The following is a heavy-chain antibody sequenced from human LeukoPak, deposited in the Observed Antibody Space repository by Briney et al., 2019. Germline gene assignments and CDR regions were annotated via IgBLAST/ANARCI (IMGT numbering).Heavy chain of an antibody. CDR1: GGSLSRHY. CDR2: VCDRGYT. CDR3: ARGFRGSSDAFDI. D-gene: IGHD6-6*01. V-gene: IGHV4-59*11. Sequence: PSETLSLTCSVSGGSLSRHYWSWIRQPPGKGLEWIGYVCDRGYTSFHPSLSSRVAISEDTSRNQISLSLRSVTAADTALYYCARGFRGSSDAFDIWGQGTVVTVSS. J-gene: IGHJ3*02.